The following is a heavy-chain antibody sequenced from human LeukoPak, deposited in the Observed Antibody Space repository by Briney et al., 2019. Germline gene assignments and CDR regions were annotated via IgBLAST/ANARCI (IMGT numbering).Heavy chain of an antibody. D-gene: IGHD3-10*01. CDR2: INPNSGDT. CDR3: ARGGNYGSGTYTAFDY. J-gene: IGHJ4*02. V-gene: IGHV1-2*02. Sequence: ASVKVSCRASGYTFTGYYIHWVRQAPGQGLQWMGWINPNSGDTHFTQNFQGRVTMTTDTSITTAYMELSRLRSDDTAVYYCARGGNYGSGTYTAFDYWGQGALVTVSS. CDR1: GYTFTGYY.